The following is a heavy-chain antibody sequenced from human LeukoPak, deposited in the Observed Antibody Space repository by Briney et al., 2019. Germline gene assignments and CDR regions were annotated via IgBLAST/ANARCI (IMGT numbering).Heavy chain of an antibody. D-gene: IGHD2-2*01. Sequence: SETLSLTCTVSGGSISSGGYYWSWIRQHPGKGLEWIGYIYYSGSTYYNPSLKSRVTISVDTSKNQFSLKLSSVTAADTAVYYCARYPFHDLGYCSSTSCYAYPYFDYWGQGTLVTVSS. CDR1: GGSISSGGYY. V-gene: IGHV4-31*03. CDR3: ARYPFHDLGYCSSTSCYAYPYFDY. J-gene: IGHJ4*02. CDR2: IYYSGST.